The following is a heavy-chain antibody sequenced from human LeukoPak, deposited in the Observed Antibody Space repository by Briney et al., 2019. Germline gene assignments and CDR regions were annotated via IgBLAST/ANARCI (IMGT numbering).Heavy chain of an antibody. Sequence: SETLSLTCTVSGYSISSGYYWGWIRQPPGKGLEWIGSIYHSGSTYYNPSLKSRVTISVDTSKNQFSLKLSSVTAADTAVYYCARATSGSHHCYYYYYMDVWGKGTTVTVSS. CDR2: IYHSGST. V-gene: IGHV4-38-2*02. CDR1: GYSISSGYY. D-gene: IGHD1-26*01. J-gene: IGHJ6*03. CDR3: ARATSGSHHCYYYYYMDV.